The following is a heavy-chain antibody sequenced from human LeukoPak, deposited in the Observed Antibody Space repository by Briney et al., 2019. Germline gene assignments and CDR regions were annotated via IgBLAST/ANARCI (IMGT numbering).Heavy chain of an antibody. V-gene: IGHV4-39*01. J-gene: IGHJ5*02. Sequence: PSETLSLTCGVSGGSISGTNWWSWVRQPPGKGLEWIGSIYYSGSTYYNPSLKSRVTISVDTSKNQFSLKLSSVTAADTAVYYCARINWFDPWGQGTLVTVSS. CDR1: GGSISGTNW. CDR3: ARINWFDP. CDR2: IYYSGST.